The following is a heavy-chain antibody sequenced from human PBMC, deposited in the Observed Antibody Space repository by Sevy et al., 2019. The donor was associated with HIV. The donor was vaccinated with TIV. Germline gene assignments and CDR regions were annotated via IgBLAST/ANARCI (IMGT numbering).Heavy chain of an antibody. CDR3: ARAQGVLLWFGEFPL. CDR2: ISYDGSEK. Sequence: GGSLRLSCAASGFTFSSYVMHWVRQAPGKGLEWVAVISYDGSEKYHADSVKGCFTISRDNSKNTLYLQMNSLITEDTAVYYCARAQGVLLWFGEFPLWGQGTLVTVSS. J-gene: IGHJ4*02. V-gene: IGHV3-30*04. D-gene: IGHD3-10*01. CDR1: GFTFSSYV.